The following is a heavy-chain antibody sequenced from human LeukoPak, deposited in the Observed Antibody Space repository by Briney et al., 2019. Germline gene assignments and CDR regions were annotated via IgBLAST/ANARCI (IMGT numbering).Heavy chain of an antibody. CDR3: ARDLITIFGVVTSYGMDV. D-gene: IGHD3-3*01. J-gene: IGHJ6*02. CDR1: GFTFSSYA. CDR2: ISGSGGST. V-gene: IGHV3-23*01. Sequence: GGSLRLSCAASGFTFSSYAMSWVRQAPGKGLEWVSAISGSGGSTYYADSVKGRFTISRDNSKNTLYLQMNSLRAEDTAVYYCARDLITIFGVVTSYGMDVWGQGTTVTVSS.